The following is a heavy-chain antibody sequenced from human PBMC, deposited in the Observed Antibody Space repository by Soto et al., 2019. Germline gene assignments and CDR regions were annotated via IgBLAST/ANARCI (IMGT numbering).Heavy chain of an antibody. D-gene: IGHD3-22*01. CDR3: ARGYYYDSSGYYPIFDY. Sequence: QLQLQESGPGLVKPSETLSLTCTVSGGSISNSSYYWGWIRQPPGKGLEWIGSIYYSGSTYYNPSLKSRVTISVDTSKNQFSLKLSSVTAADTAVYYCARGYYYDSSGYYPIFDYWGQGTLVTVSS. CDR1: GGSISNSSYY. J-gene: IGHJ4*02. CDR2: IYYSGST. V-gene: IGHV4-39*01.